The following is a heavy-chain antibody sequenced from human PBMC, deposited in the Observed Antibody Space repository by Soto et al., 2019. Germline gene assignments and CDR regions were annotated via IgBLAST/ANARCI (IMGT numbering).Heavy chain of an antibody. CDR1: GFSILSYH. V-gene: IGHV4-59*01. J-gene: IGHJ4*02. Sequence: SEPLSLARSLSGFSILSYHCHLVGPPPGQGLEWIGYIVHSGSTRYNPSLKSRVTISVDTSKSQFSLNLNSVTAADTAVYYCARAPLYSYVSGSYYKSVYYFDFCGQGTLVTVSS. CDR3: ARAPLYSYVSGSYYKSVYYFDF. CDR2: IVHSGST. D-gene: IGHD3-10*01.